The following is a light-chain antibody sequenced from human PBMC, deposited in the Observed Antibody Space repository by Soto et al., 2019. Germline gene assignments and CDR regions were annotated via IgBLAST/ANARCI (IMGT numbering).Light chain of an antibody. V-gene: IGLV3-21*02. CDR1: NIAKKS. Sequence: SYELTQAPSVSVAPGQTARITCGGNNIAKKSVHWYQQKPGQAPVLVVYDDGDRPSGIPERFSGSNSGNTATLTITRVEAGDEADYHCQVWDSSSDHRVVFGGGTKVTVL. CDR2: DDG. J-gene: IGLJ2*01. CDR3: QVWDSSSDHRVV.